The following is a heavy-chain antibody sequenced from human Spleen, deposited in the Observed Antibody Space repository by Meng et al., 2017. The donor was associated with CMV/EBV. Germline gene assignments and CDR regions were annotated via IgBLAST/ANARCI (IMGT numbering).Heavy chain of an antibody. CDR3: ARDQVTTAYYYYGLDV. V-gene: IGHV3-48*04. J-gene: IGHJ6*02. CDR2: ISSSSRTI. Sequence: GGSLRLSCVASGFTSGIYPMNWVRQAPGKGLEWLPYISSSSRTIYYADSVKGRFTISRDNAKNMLYLQINSLTVEDTAVYYCARDQVTTAYYYYGLDVWGQGTTVTVSS. CDR1: GFTSGIYP. D-gene: IGHD4-17*01.